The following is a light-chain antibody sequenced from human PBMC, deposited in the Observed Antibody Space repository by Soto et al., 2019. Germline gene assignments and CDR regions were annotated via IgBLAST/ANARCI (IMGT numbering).Light chain of an antibody. J-gene: IGLJ3*02. Sequence: QSALTQPASVSGSPGQSITISCTGTSSDVGSYNLVSWYQQHPGKAPKLMIYEGSKRPSGVSNRFSGSKSGNTASLTISGLQAEDEAYYYCCSYAGSNTWVFGGGTQLTVL. V-gene: IGLV2-23*01. CDR1: SSDVGSYNL. CDR3: CSYAGSNTWV. CDR2: EGS.